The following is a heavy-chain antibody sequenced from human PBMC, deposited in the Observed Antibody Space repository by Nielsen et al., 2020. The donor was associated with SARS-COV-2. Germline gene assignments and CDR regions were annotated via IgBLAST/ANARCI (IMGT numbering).Heavy chain of an antibody. D-gene: IGHD1-26*01. CDR1: SGSISSANYY. J-gene: IGHJ3*02. Sequence: SETLSLTCTVSSGSISSANYYWSWIRQPPEKGLEWIGYIYYSGSTYYNPSLKSRLSIPVDRSKNQFSLKLTSVTAADTAVYYCASGTSGAFEIWGQGTVVTVSS. V-gene: IGHV4-30-4*01. CDR2: IYYSGST. CDR3: ASGTSGAFEI.